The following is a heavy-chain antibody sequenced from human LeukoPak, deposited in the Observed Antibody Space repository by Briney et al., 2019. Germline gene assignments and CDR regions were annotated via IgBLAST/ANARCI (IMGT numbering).Heavy chain of an antibody. CDR3: AKVANYYYGSETYYFFEH. J-gene: IGHJ4*02. V-gene: IGHV6-1*01. CDR2: TYYRSKWYN. D-gene: IGHD3-10*01. Sequence: SQTLSLTCAISGDSVSSNSAAWNWIRQSPSRGLGWLGRTYYRSKWYNDYAVFVKSRITINPDTSKNQFSLQLNSVTPEDTAVYYCAKVANYYYGSETYYFFEHWGQGTPVTASS. CDR1: GDSVSSNSAA.